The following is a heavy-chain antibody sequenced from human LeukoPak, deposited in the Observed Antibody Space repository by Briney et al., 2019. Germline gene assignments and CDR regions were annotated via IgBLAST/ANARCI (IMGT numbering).Heavy chain of an antibody. D-gene: IGHD3-3*01. CDR3: ARDLRILYDFWSGYNDY. CDR1: GFTFTNYA. V-gene: IGHV3-21*01. J-gene: IGHJ4*02. Sequence: GGSLRLSCAASGFTFTNYAMNSIRQAPGKGLEWVSSIGSSSSYIYYADSVKGRFTISRDNAKNSLYLQMNSLRAEDTAEYYSARDLRILYDFWSGYNDYWGQGTLVTVSS. CDR2: IGSSSSYI.